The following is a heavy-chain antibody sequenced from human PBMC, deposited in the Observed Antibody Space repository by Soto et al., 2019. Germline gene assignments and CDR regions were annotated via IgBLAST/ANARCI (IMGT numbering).Heavy chain of an antibody. D-gene: IGHD1-1*01. CDR1: GASISNSDYY. CDR3: ARQERHYYSGMDV. V-gene: IGHV4-39*01. Sequence: QLQLQESGPGLVTPSETLSLTCTVSGASISNSDYYWGWIRQPPGKALEWIGNIFYSGSTYYNPSLRGRVTISVDTSKNQFSLKLDSLTAADTAVYYCARQERHYYSGMDVWGQGTTVTVSS. CDR2: IFYSGST. J-gene: IGHJ6*02.